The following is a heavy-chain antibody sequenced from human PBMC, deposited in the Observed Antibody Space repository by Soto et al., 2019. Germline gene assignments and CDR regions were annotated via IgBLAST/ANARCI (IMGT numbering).Heavy chain of an antibody. J-gene: IGHJ5*02. Sequence: SETLSLTCAVYGGSFSGYYWSWIRQPPGKGLEWIGEINHSGGTNYNPSLKSRVTISVDTSKNQFSLKLTSVTAADTAVYYCARGPITTNPRFDPWGQGTLVTVS. D-gene: IGHD3-22*01. CDR2: INHSGGT. CDR1: GGSFSGYY. CDR3: ARGPITTNPRFDP. V-gene: IGHV4-34*01.